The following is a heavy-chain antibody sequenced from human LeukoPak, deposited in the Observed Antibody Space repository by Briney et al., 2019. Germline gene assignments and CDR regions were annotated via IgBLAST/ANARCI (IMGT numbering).Heavy chain of an antibody. CDR1: GGSISSSDW. D-gene: IGHD3-10*01. J-gene: IGHJ4*02. CDR2: MHQSGII. V-gene: IGHV4-4*02. CDR3: ASADYYRIDF. Sequence: SGTLSPTCTVSGGSISSSDWWSWVRQPPGKGLEWIGEMHQSGIINYNPSLKSRVTMSLDKAKKQFSLKLSSVTAADTSVYFCASADYYRIDFWGQGTLVTVSS.